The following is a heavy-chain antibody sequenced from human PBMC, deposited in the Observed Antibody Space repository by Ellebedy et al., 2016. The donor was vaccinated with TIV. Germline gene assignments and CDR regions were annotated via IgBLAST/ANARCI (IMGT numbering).Heavy chain of an antibody. D-gene: IGHD5-12*01. Sequence: SGPTLVKPPQTFTLTCTFSGFSLTTPGMCVGWIRQPPGKGLEWLAPIDSEDDKYYSSSLRTRLTISKDTSRNQVSLTMTNVAPEDTATYFCARTNPARACGYAGEYDFWGPGTLLTVSS. CDR1: GFSLTTPGMC. J-gene: IGHJ4*02. CDR3: ARTNPARACGYAGEYDF. V-gene: IGHV2-70*01. CDR2: IDSEDDK.